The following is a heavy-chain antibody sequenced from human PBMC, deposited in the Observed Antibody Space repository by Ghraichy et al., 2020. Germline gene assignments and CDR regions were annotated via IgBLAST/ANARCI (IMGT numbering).Heavy chain of an antibody. Sequence: GGSLRLSCAASGFTFSSYSMNWVRQAPGKGLEWVSYISSSSSTIYYADSVKGRFTISRDNAKNSLYLQMNSLRDEDTAVYYCARDPGLQYQRGDWFDPWGQGTLVTVSS. CDR3: ARDPGLQYQRGDWFDP. D-gene: IGHD4-11*01. V-gene: IGHV3-48*02. J-gene: IGHJ5*02. CDR1: GFTFSSYS. CDR2: ISSSSSTI.